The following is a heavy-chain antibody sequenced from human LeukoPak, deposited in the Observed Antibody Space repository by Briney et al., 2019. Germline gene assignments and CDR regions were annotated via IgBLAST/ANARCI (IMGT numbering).Heavy chain of an antibody. CDR1: GGTFSSYA. Sequence: ASVKVSCKASGGTFSSYAISWVRQAPGQGLEWMGRIIPIFGTANYAQKFQGRVTITTDESTSTAYMELSSLRTEDTAVYYCARELHTSAAFDIWGQGTMVTVSS. CDR3: ARELHTSAAFDI. CDR2: IIPIFGTA. D-gene: IGHD5-18*01. V-gene: IGHV1-69*05. J-gene: IGHJ3*02.